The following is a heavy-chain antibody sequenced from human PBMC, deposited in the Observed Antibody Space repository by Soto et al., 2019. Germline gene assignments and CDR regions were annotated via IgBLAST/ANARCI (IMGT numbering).Heavy chain of an antibody. V-gene: IGHV1-46*01. CDR2: INPSGGKT. CDR3: ARDEYHYGSGSSYSALDD. Sequence: ASVKVSCKASGYTFTNHYIHWVRQGPGQGPEWMGTINPSGGKTDYAQKFKGRVTLTSDTPTSTVYMELRSLRSEDTAIYYCARDEYHYGSGSSYSALDDWGQGTLVTVSS. J-gene: IGHJ4*02. CDR1: GYTFTNHY. D-gene: IGHD3-10*01.